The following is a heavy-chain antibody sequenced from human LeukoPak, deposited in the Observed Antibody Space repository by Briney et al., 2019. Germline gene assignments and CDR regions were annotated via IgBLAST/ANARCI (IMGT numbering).Heavy chain of an antibody. D-gene: IGHD5-24*01. J-gene: IGHJ4*02. V-gene: IGHV1-69*13. CDR1: GGTFSSYA. Sequence: SVKVSCXASGGTFSSYAISWVRLAPGQGLEWMGGIIPIFGTANYARKFQVRVTITADESTSTAYMELSSLRSEDTAVYYCASPRRDGYNSGFPYVYWGQGTLVSVSS. CDR2: IIPIFGTA. CDR3: ASPRRDGYNSGFPYVY.